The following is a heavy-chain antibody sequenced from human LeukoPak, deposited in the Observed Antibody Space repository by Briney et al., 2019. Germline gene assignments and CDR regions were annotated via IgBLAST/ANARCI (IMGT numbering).Heavy chain of an antibody. Sequence: PGGSLRLSCAASGFTFSSNWMTWVRQAPGKGLKWVANIKQDGSEKYYVDPVKGRFTISRDNAKNSLYLQMNSLRAEDTAVYYCARGSGSSSPTDYWGQGTLVTVSS. CDR2: IKQDGSEK. V-gene: IGHV3-7*01. CDR1: GFTFSSNW. J-gene: IGHJ4*02. D-gene: IGHD6-6*01. CDR3: ARGSGSSSPTDY.